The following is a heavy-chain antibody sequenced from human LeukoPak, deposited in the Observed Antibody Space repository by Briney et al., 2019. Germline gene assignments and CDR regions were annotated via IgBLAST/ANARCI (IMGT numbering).Heavy chain of an antibody. CDR1: GFTVSSNY. CDR2: IYSGGST. Sequence: GGSLRLSCAASGFTVSSNYMSWVRQAPGKGLEWVSVIYSGGSTYYADSVKGRFTISRDNSKNSLYLQMNSLRTEDTALYYCAKDKRVGDGYNYYDYWGQGTLVTVSS. D-gene: IGHD5-24*01. CDR3: AKDKRVGDGYNYYDY. V-gene: IGHV3-53*05. J-gene: IGHJ4*02.